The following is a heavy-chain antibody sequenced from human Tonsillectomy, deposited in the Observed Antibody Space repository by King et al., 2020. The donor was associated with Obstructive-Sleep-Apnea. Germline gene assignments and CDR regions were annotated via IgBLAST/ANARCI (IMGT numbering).Heavy chain of an antibody. J-gene: IGHJ4*02. D-gene: IGHD6-19*01. CDR3: AKDNSSGWYRGLDY. V-gene: IGHV3-9*01. CDR2: ISWNSCSI. CDR1: GFIFDDYA. Sequence: VQLVESGGGLVQPGRSLRLSCAASGFIFDDYAMHWVRQAPGNGLEWVSGISWNSCSIGYADSVKGRFTISRDNAKNSLHLQMNSLRAEDTAFYYCAKDNSSGWYRGLDYWGQGTLVIVSS.